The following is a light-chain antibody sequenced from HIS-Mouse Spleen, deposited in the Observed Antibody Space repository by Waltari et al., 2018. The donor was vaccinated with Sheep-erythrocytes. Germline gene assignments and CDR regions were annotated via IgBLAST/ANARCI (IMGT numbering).Light chain of an antibody. J-gene: IGLJ3*02. CDR1: SSDVGSYNL. CDR3: CSYAGSSTPWV. V-gene: IGLV2-23*01. CDR2: DGS. Sequence: QAALTQPASVSGSPGQSITIACTGTSSDVGSYNLVSWYQQHPGKAPKLMIYDGSKRASRFSNRFSCSNSGKTASLTLSGLQAEDEAYYFCCSYAGSSTPWVFCGETKLTVL.